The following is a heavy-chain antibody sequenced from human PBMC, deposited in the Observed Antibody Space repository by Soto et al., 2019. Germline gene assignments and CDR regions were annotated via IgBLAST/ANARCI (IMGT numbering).Heavy chain of an antibody. J-gene: IGHJ4*02. CDR3: ARAEDYGDYGY. V-gene: IGHV4-34*01. CDR2: INHSGST. Sequence: SETLSLTCAVYGGSFSGYYWSWIRQPPGKGLEWIGEINHSGSTNYNPSLKSQVTISVDTSKNQFSLKLSSVTAADTAVYYCARAEDYGDYGYWGQGTLVTVSS. CDR1: GGSFSGYY. D-gene: IGHD4-17*01.